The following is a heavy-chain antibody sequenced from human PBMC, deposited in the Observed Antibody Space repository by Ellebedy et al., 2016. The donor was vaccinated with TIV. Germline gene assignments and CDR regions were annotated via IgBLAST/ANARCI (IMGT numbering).Heavy chain of an antibody. V-gene: IGHV4-59*01. CDR1: GAPLTSYY. Sequence: ESLKISCSVSGAPLTSYYWSWIRQPPGKGLEWVGYVPYSRSTNHNPSLKSRLTISEDTSKHQFSLTLRSVTPADTAVYYCAGRTRNTLLGPVDYWGQGILVTVSS. CDR3: AGRTRNTLLGPVDY. J-gene: IGHJ4*02. D-gene: IGHD3-16*01. CDR2: VPYSRST.